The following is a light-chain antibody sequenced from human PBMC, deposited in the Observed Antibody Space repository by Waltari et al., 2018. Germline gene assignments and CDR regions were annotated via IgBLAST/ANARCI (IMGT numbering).Light chain of an antibody. Sequence: DIQMTQSQSSLSASVGDTVTITCRASQSISNYLNWYQQKPGKAPNLLVYSASSLQSGVPSRFTGSGSGTDFTLTITSLQPEDFATYYCQQTYSTLRTFGGGTKVEIK. J-gene: IGKJ4*01. CDR2: SAS. CDR1: QSISNY. CDR3: QQTYSTLRT. V-gene: IGKV1-39*01.